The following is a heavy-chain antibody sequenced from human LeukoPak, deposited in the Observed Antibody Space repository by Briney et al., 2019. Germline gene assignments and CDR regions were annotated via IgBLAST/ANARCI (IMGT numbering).Heavy chain of an antibody. Sequence: GGSLRLSCVASGFTFSTYTMNWIRQAPGKGLEWVSGSIGSGGSAFYADSVKGRFSISRDTSKNTLFLHMNNLRAGDTAVYYCAKDYYDSSGYYYFDYWGQGTLVTVSS. V-gene: IGHV3-23*01. CDR1: GFTFSTYT. CDR3: AKDYYDSSGYYYFDY. CDR2: SIGSGGSA. D-gene: IGHD3-22*01. J-gene: IGHJ4*02.